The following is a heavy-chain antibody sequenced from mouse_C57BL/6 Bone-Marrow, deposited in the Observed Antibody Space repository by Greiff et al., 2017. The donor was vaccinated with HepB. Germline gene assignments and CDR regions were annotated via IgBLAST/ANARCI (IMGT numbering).Heavy chain of an antibody. Sequence: VQLQQPGAELVRPGTSVKLSCKASGYTFTSYWMHWVKQRPGQGLEWIGVIDPSDSYTNYNQKFKGKATLTVDPSSSTAYMQLSSLTSEDSAVYYCARGIYYGSSYWFAYWGQGTLVTVSA. V-gene: IGHV1-59*01. D-gene: IGHD1-1*01. J-gene: IGHJ3*01. CDR1: GYTFTSYW. CDR2: IDPSDSYT. CDR3: ARGIYYGSSYWFAY.